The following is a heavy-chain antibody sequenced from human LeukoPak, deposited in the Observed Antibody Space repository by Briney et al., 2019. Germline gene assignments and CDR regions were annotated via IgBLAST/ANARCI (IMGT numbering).Heavy chain of an antibody. Sequence: GASVKVSCAASGGTFSSYAISWVRQAPGQGLEWMGGIIPIFGTANYAQKFQGRVTITADESTSTAYMELSSLRSEDTAVYYCARDPYYYDSSGYYTIDPWGQGTLVTVSS. CDR1: GGTFSSYA. D-gene: IGHD3-22*01. CDR2: IIPIFGTA. J-gene: IGHJ5*02. V-gene: IGHV1-69*13. CDR3: ARDPYYYDSSGYYTIDP.